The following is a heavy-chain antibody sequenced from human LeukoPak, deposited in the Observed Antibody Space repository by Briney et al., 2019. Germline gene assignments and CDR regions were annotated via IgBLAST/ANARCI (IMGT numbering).Heavy chain of an antibody. J-gene: IGHJ4*02. Sequence: GASVKVSCKASGYTFTGYYMHWVRQAPGQGLEWMGWINPNSGGTNYAQKFQGRVTMTRDTSISTAYMELSRLRSDDTAVYYCARTDNWNDSYFDYWGQGTLVTVPS. CDR2: INPNSGGT. CDR3: ARTDNWNDSYFDY. D-gene: IGHD1-1*01. CDR1: GYTFTGYY. V-gene: IGHV1-2*02.